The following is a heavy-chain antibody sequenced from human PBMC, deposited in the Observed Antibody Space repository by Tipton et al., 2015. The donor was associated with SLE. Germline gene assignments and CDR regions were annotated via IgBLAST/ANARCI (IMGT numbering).Heavy chain of an antibody. J-gene: IGHJ6*03. CDR3: ARVLGVVKSYYMDV. D-gene: IGHD3-3*01. V-gene: IGHV4-31*03. CDR2: VFSSGTT. Sequence: TLSLTCTVSSGSVSSGAYYWSWIRQHPGKGLEWIGYVFSSGTTYYNPSLQGRLSMSLDTSKNQLSLQLSSVTAADTAVYYCARVLGVVKSYYMDVWGKGTTVTVSS. CDR1: SGSVSSGAYY.